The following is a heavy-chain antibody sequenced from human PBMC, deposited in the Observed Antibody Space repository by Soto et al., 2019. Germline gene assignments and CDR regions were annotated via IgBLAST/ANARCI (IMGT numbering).Heavy chain of an antibody. V-gene: IGHV3-73*01. CDR3: TRTPHDFWSG. Sequence: GGSLRHSCAASGLTFSDSAMHWVRQASGKGLEWVGRIRSKANNYATTYAASVKGRFTISRDDSKNTAYLQMNSLKIEDTAVYYCTRTPHDFWSGWGQGTLVTVSS. D-gene: IGHD3-3*01. CDR1: GLTFSDSA. J-gene: IGHJ4*02. CDR2: IRSKANNYAT.